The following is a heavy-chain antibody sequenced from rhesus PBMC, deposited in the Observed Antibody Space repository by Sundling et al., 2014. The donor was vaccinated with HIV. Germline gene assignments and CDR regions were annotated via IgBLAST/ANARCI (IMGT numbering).Heavy chain of an antibody. Sequence: EVQLVESGGGLAKPGGSLRLSCAASGFTFSSYYIYWVRQAPGKGLEWVSAIDTDGDSTYYADSVKGRFTISRDNSKNTLSLQMNSLRAEDTAVYYCAKGGYYGSTYGYFGLDSWGQGVVVTVSS. CDR3: AKGGYYGSTYGYFGLDS. D-gene: IGHD4-29*01. CDR2: IDTDGDST. J-gene: IGHJ6*01. V-gene: IGHV3S42*01. CDR1: GFTFSSYY.